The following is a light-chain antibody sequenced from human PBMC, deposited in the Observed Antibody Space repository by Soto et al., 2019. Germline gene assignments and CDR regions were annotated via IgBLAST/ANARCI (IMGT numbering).Light chain of an antibody. CDR3: GSYASSSTYV. J-gene: IGLJ1*01. CDR1: SSDVGSYNL. V-gene: IGLV2-23*01. CDR2: EGS. Sequence: QSALTQPASVSGSPGQSITISCTGTSSDVGSYNLVSWYQQHPGKAPKLMIYEGSKRPSGVSNRCSGSKSGNTASLTISGLQSEDEADYYCGSYASSSTYVFGTGTKLTVL.